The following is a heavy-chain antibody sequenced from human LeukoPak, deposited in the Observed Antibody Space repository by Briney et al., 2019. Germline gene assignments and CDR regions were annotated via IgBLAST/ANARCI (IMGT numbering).Heavy chain of an antibody. CDR1: GGSISSGDYY. D-gene: IGHD3-3*01. Sequence: SQTLSLTCTVSGGSISSGDYYWSWIRQPPGKGLEWIGYIYYSGSIYHNPSLKSRVTISVDTSKNQFSLKLSSVTAADTAVYYCARDGVHYDFWSGPTGGRYYYYYMDVWGKGTTVTVSS. J-gene: IGHJ6*03. CDR3: ARDGVHYDFWSGPTGGRYYYYYMDV. CDR2: IYYSGSI. V-gene: IGHV4-30-4*08.